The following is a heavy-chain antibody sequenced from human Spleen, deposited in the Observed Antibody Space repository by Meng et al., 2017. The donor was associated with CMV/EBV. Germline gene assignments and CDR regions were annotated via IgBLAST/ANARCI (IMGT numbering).Heavy chain of an antibody. Sequence: LSLTCVASGFTFSSYDMHWVRQARGKGLEWVSAIGATGDTYYAGSVKGRFTISRETAKKSFYLQMNSLRAGDTAVYYCAISSTRSVEGAFDIWGQGTLVTVSS. J-gene: IGHJ3*02. CDR2: IGATGDT. D-gene: IGHD2-2*01. V-gene: IGHV3-13*01. CDR1: GFTFSSYD. CDR3: AISSTRSVEGAFDI.